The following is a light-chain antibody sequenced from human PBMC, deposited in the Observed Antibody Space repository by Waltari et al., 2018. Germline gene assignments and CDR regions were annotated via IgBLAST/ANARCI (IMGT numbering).Light chain of an antibody. CDR3: CSYAGSYTYI. CDR1: SRDIGGYNY. J-gene: IGLJ1*01. Sequence: QAALTQPRSVSGSPGQSVTLSCTGTSRDIGGYNYVSWYQQHPGTGPKLMIYEVSKRPSGVSDRFSGSKSGNTASLTISGLQAEDEADYYCCSYAGSYTYIFGAGTRLTVL. V-gene: IGLV2-11*01. CDR2: EVS.